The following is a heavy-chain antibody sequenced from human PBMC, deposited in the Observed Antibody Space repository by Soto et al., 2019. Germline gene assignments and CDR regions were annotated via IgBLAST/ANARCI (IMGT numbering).Heavy chain of an antibody. CDR2: IKQDGSEK. Sequence: GGSLRLSCAASGFTFSSYWMSWVRQAPGKGLEWVANIKQDGSEKYYVDSVKGRFTIPRDNAKNSLYLQMNSLRAEDTAVYYCASLYNWNQFDYWGQGTLVTVSS. J-gene: IGHJ4*02. V-gene: IGHV3-7*01. CDR1: GFTFSSYW. D-gene: IGHD1-20*01. CDR3: ASLYNWNQFDY.